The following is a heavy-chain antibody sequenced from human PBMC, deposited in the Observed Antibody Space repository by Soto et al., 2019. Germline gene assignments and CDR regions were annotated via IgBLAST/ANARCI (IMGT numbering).Heavy chain of an antibody. J-gene: IGHJ4*02. CDR1: GGSISSGGYY. CDR3: ARGYTAMDFDY. CDR2: IDYSGST. Sequence: QVQLQESGPGLVKPSQTLSLTCTVSGGSISSGGYYWSWIRQHPGKGLEWIGYIDYSGSTYYNPSLKSRCTISVDTYKNQFSLKLSSVTAADTAVYYCARGYTAMDFDYWGQGTLVTVSS. V-gene: IGHV4-31*03. D-gene: IGHD5-18*01.